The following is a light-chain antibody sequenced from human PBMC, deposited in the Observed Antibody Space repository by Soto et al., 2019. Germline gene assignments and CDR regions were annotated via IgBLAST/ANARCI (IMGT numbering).Light chain of an antibody. V-gene: IGLV2-14*01. CDR1: SSDVGGYNY. CDR3: SSYTSSNTYV. J-gene: IGLJ1*01. CDR2: DVS. Sequence: QSALTQPASVSGSPGQSITVSCTGTSSDVGGYNYVSWYQQHPGKVSQLMIYDVSNRPSGVSNRFSGSKSGNTASLTISGLQPDDEADYYCSSYTSSNTYVFGTGTKLTVL.